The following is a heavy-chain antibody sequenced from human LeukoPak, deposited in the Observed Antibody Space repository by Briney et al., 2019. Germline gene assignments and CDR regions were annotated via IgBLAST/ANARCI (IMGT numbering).Heavy chain of an antibody. Sequence: GESLKISCKGSGYSFTSYWIGWVRQMPGKGLEWMGIIYPGDSDTRYSPSFQGQVTISADKSISTAYLQWSSLKASDTAMYYCATTYYYDGSGYLRDAFDIWGQGTMVTVSS. J-gene: IGHJ3*02. D-gene: IGHD3-22*01. CDR1: GYSFTSYW. CDR2: IYPGDSDT. CDR3: ATTYYYDGSGYLRDAFDI. V-gene: IGHV5-51*01.